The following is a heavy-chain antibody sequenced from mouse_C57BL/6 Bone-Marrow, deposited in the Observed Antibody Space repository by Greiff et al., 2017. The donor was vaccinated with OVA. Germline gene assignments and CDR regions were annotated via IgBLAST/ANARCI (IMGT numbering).Heavy chain of an antibody. J-gene: IGHJ3*01. Sequence: EVHLVESGGDLVKPGGSLKLSCAASGFTLSSYGMSWVRQTPDKRLEWVATISSGGSYTYYPDSVKGRFTISRDNAKNTLYLQMSSLKSEDTAMYYCARLNWDGAYWGQGTLVTVSA. V-gene: IGHV5-6*01. CDR2: ISSGGSYT. CDR1: GFTLSSYG. CDR3: ARLNWDGAY. D-gene: IGHD4-1*02.